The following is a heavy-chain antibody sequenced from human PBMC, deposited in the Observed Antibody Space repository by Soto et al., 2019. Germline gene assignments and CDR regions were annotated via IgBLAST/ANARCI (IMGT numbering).Heavy chain of an antibody. Sequence: QITLKESGPTLVKPTQTLTLTCTFSGFSLSSGGVGVAWIRQPPGKALEWLAVFYWDDDKRYSPSLKTRLTITNDSPKNQVVLTMTNMDPVDTATYYCALEVASIKNYSFDKDVWGQGTTVTVSS. D-gene: IGHD1-7*01. CDR3: ALEVASIKNYSFDKDV. V-gene: IGHV2-5*02. CDR2: FYWDDDK. J-gene: IGHJ6*02. CDR1: GFSLSSGGVG.